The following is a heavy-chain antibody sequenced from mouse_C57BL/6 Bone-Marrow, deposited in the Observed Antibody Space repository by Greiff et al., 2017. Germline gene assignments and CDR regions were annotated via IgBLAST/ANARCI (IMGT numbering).Heavy chain of an antibody. CDR2: IDPANGNT. CDR1: GFNIKNTY. CDR3: ARSGVYYGNLRDY. D-gene: IGHD2-1*01. J-gene: IGHJ2*01. Sequence: EVKLVESVAELVRPGASVKLSCTASGFNIKNTYMHWVKQRPEQGLEWIGRIDPANGNTKYAPKFQGKATITADTSSNTAYLQRSSLTSEDTAIYYCARSGVYYGNLRDYWGQGTTLTVSS. V-gene: IGHV14-3*01.